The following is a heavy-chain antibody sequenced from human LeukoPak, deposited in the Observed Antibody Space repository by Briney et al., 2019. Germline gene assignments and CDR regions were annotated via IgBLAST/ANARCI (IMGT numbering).Heavy chain of an antibody. CDR2: VDTTSNHI. CDR1: GFTFSSYT. D-gene: IGHD2-15*01. CDR3: ARDSVPLEATRRNSFDP. Sequence: GGPLSLSCAASGFTFSSYTKNWIRQAPRQGLECISPVDTTSNHIYYADSVKGRFTISRDDAKNSVYLQMNSLRAAHMAVYFCARDSVPLEATRRNSFDPWGQGTLVTVS. V-gene: IGHV3-21*06. J-gene: IGHJ5*02.